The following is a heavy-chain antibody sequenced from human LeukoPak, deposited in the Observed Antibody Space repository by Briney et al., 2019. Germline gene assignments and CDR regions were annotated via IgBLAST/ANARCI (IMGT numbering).Heavy chain of an antibody. J-gene: IGHJ4*02. CDR1: GFTFSSYS. Sequence: GGSLRLSCAASGFTFSSYSMNWVRQAPGKGLEWVSYISSSSTIYYADSVKGRFTISRDNSKNTLYLQMNSLRAEDTAVYYCAKDGIAAAGWWGQGTLVTVSS. V-gene: IGHV3-48*01. D-gene: IGHD6-13*01. CDR2: ISSSSTI. CDR3: AKDGIAAAGW.